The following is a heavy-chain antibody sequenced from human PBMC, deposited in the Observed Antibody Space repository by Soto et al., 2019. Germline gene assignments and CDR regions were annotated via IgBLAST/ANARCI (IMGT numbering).Heavy chain of an antibody. V-gene: IGHV3-9*01. Sequence: EVQLVESGGGLVQPGRSLRLSCAASGFTFDDYAMHWVRQAPGKGLEWVSGINWNSGSIGYADSVKGRFTISRDNAKNSLYLQMNSLRTEYTALYYCAKGYNYDRSGNPDYWGQGTLVTVSS. CDR2: INWNSGSI. CDR1: GFTFDDYA. D-gene: IGHD3-22*01. CDR3: AKGYNYDRSGNPDY. J-gene: IGHJ4*02.